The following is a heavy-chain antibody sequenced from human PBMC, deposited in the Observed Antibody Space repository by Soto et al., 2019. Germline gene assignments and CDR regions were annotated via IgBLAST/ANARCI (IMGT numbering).Heavy chain of an antibody. J-gene: IGHJ4*02. Sequence: GESLKISCKGSGYRFTNYWIGWVRQMPGKGLEWMGIIYPGDSDTRYSPSFQGQVTISADKSINTAYLQWSSLKASDTAVYYCARGGLVSVESLGPWLVFDYGGQGTLVTVSS. CDR1: GYRFTNYW. D-gene: IGHD6-19*01. V-gene: IGHV5-51*01. CDR3: ARGGLVSVESLGPWLVFDY. CDR2: IYPGDSDT.